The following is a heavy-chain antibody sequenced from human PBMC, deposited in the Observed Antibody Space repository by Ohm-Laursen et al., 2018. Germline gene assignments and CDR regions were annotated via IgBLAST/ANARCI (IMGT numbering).Heavy chain of an antibody. CDR1: GFTFEEYA. V-gene: IGHV3-9*01. J-gene: IGHJ4*02. Sequence: SSLRLSCAASGFTFEEYAMHWVRQAPGKGLEWVSGITWNSGNIAYADSMKGRFTISRDNTKSFLYLQMNSLRPEDTALYYCAKDLGRRGVGATIDYWGQGTLVTVSS. CDR2: ITWNSGNI. D-gene: IGHD1-26*01. CDR3: AKDLGRRGVGATIDY.